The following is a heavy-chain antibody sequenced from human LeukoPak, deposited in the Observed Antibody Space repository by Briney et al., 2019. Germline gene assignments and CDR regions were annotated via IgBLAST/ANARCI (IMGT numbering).Heavy chain of an antibody. CDR3: AREHPSGGYLRDPYPFDY. CDR2: INPNSGGT. D-gene: IGHD3-10*01. CDR1: GYTFTGYY. J-gene: IGHJ4*02. Sequence: ASVKVSFKASGYTFTGYYMHWVRQAPGQGLEWMGWINPNSGGTNYAQKFQDRVTMTRDTSISTAYMELSRLKSDDTAVYYCAREHPSGGYLRDPYPFDYWGQGILVTVSS. V-gene: IGHV1-2*02.